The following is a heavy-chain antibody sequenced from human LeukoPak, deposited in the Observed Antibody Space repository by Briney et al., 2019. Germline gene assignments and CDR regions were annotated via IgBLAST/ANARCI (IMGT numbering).Heavy chain of an antibody. J-gene: IGHJ4*02. CDR2: ISAYNGNT. Sequence: ASVKVSCKASGYTFTSYGISWVRQAPGQGLEWMGWISAYNGNTNYAQKLQGRVTMTTDTSTSTAYMGLRSLRSDDTAVYYCARDPGFVAAAGNFDYWGQGTLVTVSS. CDR1: GYTFTSYG. V-gene: IGHV1-18*01. D-gene: IGHD6-13*01. CDR3: ARDPGFVAAAGNFDY.